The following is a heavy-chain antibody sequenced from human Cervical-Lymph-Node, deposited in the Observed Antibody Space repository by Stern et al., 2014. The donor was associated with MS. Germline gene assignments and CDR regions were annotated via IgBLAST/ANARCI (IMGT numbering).Heavy chain of an antibody. V-gene: IGHV3-33*01. J-gene: IGHJ4*02. Sequence: QVQLVQSGGGVVQPGRSLRLSCAASGFSFSRYAMHWVRQAPGKGLEWVALIWYEGIKPFYADSVTVRFTISRDNCKNTLYLQMNSLRAEDTAVYYCASAYSSSHYYFDYWGQGTLVTVSS. D-gene: IGHD6-13*01. CDR2: IWYEGIKP. CDR1: GFSFSRYA. CDR3: ASAYSSSHYYFDY.